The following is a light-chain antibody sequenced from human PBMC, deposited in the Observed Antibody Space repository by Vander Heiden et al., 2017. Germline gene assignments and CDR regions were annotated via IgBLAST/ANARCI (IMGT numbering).Light chain of an antibody. CDR1: QSVSSSY. V-gene: IGKV3-20*01. J-gene: IGKJ1*01. CDR3: QQYGSSPFT. CDR2: GAS. Sequence: EIVLTQSPDNLSLSPGERATLSCRASQSVSSSYLAWYQQKPGQAPRLLIYGASSRATGIPDRFSGSGSGTDFTLTISRLEPEDFAVYYCQQYGSSPFTFGRGTKVEIK.